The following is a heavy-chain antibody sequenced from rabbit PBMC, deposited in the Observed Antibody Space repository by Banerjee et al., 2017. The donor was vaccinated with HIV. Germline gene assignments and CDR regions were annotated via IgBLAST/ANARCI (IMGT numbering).Heavy chain of an antibody. Sequence: QEQLEESGGDLVKPEGSLTLTCKASGFDFSSSYWICWVRQAPGKGLEWIGCIDTADDNTGYASWAKGRFTISRTSSTVDLKMTSLTAADTATYFCARDTGSSGAYGYFDFWGPGTLVTVS. CDR1: GFDFSSSYW. CDR2: IDTADDNT. CDR3: ARDTGSSGAYGYFDF. V-gene: IGHV1S45*01. J-gene: IGHJ6*01. D-gene: IGHD1-1*01.